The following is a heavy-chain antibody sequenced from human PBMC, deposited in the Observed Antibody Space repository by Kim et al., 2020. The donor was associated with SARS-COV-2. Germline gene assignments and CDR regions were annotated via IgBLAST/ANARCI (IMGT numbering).Heavy chain of an antibody. J-gene: IGHJ4*02. V-gene: IGHV1-24*01. CDR3: ATDWGVLVRGVFCY. Sequence: AQKFQGRVTMTEDTSTDTAYMELSSLRSEDTAVYYCATDWGVLVRGVFCYWGQGTLVTVSS. D-gene: IGHD3-10*01.